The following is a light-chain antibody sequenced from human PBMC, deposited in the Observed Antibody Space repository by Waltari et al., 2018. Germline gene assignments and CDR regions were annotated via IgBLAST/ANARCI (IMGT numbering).Light chain of an antibody. J-gene: IGLJ2*01. CDR1: TSNIGAPYD. V-gene: IGLV1-40*01. CDR3: QSYDRRLEVI. Sequence: QSVLTQPPSVSGAPGQRITISCSGSTSNIGAPYDVPWSQQHPGTAPKPLIFANVHRPSGVPDRFSGSKSGTSASLAITGLQAEDEADYYCQSYDRRLEVIFGGGTKLAVL. CDR2: ANV.